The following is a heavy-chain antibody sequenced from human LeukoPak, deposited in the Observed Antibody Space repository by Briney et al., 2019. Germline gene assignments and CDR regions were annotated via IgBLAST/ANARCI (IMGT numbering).Heavy chain of an antibody. V-gene: IGHV3-23*01. CDR3: AKVSGYSYGYAN. J-gene: IGHJ4*02. CDR1: GFTFSSYD. Sequence: PGGSLRLSCAASGFTFSSYDMSWVRQAPGKGLEWVSAISGSGGSTYYADSVKGRFTISRDNSKNTLYLQMNSLRAEDTAVYYCAKVSGYSYGYANWGQGTLVTVSS. CDR2: ISGSGGST. D-gene: IGHD5-18*01.